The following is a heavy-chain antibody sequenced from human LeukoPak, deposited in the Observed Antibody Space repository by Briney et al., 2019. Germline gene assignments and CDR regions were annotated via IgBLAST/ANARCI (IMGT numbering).Heavy chain of an antibody. V-gene: IGHV1-18*01. J-gene: IGHJ1*01. Sequence: ASAKVSCKASGYSFTSYGFSWVRQAPRQGLEWMGWISAYNGHTEYAQKFQGRVTMTTDTSTSTAYMELRSLRSDDTAVYFCARDRARSAMAREFQHWGQGTQVTVSS. D-gene: IGHD2-2*01. CDR1: GYSFTSYG. CDR2: ISAYNGHT. CDR3: ARDRARSAMAREFQH.